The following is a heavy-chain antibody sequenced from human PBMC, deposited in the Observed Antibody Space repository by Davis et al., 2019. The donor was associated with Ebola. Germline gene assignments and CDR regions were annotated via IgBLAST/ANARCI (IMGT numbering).Heavy chain of an antibody. V-gene: IGHV3-21*01. D-gene: IGHD2-8*01. Sequence: GGSLRLSCAASGFTFSSYSMNWVRQAPGKGLEWVSFISSSSNYIYYADSVKVRFTTSRDNAKNSLYLQMNTLRAEDTAVYYCVRGTGMDVWGKGTTVTVSS. J-gene: IGHJ6*04. CDR3: VRGTGMDV. CDR1: GFTFSSYS. CDR2: ISSSSNYI.